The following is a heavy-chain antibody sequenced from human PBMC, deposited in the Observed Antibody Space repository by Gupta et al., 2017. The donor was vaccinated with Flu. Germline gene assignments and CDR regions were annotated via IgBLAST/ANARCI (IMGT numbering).Heavy chain of an antibody. J-gene: IGHJ4*02. Sequence: SVYTFTSYYVHWVRQAPGRGLEWMGIINSSGGSRRYAQKFRDRLTVTRDTSTSTVYMQLSNLTSDDTAVYYCSRGARYGRSARSDYWGQGTLVAVST. CDR3: SRGARYGRSARSDY. CDR1: VYTFTSYY. V-gene: IGHV1-46*01. CDR2: INSSGGSR. D-gene: IGHD6-13*01.